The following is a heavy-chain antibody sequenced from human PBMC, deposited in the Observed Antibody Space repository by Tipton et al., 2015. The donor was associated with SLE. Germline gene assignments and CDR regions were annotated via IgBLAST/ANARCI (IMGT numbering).Heavy chain of an antibody. CDR1: GGSFSGYY. D-gene: IGHD3-3*01. V-gene: IGHV4-34*01. CDR3: ARDDDFRSGCFFDY. CDR2: INHSGST. J-gene: IGHJ4*02. Sequence: TLSLTCAVYGGSFSGYYWSWIRQPPGKGLEWIGEINHSGSTNYNPSLKSRVTISVDTSKNQFSLKLSSVTAADTAVYYCARDDDFRSGCFFDYWGQGTLVTVSS.